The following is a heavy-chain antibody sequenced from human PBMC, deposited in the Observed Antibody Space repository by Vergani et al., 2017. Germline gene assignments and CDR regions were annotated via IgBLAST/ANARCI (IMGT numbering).Heavy chain of an antibody. D-gene: IGHD4-23*01. Sequence: QVQLQESGPGLVKPSETLSLTCTVSGGSISSYYWSWIRQPPGKGLEWIGYIYYSGGTNYNPSLKSRVTISVDTSKNQLSLKLSSVTAADTAVYYCARGFYGGNSCFYCWSQGTLVTVS. CDR1: GGSISSYY. CDR3: ARGFYGGNSCFYC. J-gene: IGHJ4*02. CDR2: IYYSGGT. V-gene: IGHV4-59*01.